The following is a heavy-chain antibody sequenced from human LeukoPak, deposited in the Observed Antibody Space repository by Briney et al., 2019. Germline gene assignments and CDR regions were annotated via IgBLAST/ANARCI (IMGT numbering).Heavy chain of an antibody. CDR3: ASGVATTPLFDY. V-gene: IGHV1-69*05. CDR2: IIPIFGTA. CDR1: GGTFSSYA. Sequence: ASVKFSCKASGGTFSSYAISWVRQAPGQGLEWMGGIIPIFGTANYAQKFQGRVTITTDESTSTAYMELSSLRSEDTAVYYCASGVATTPLFDYWGQGTLVTVSS. J-gene: IGHJ4*02. D-gene: IGHD5-24*01.